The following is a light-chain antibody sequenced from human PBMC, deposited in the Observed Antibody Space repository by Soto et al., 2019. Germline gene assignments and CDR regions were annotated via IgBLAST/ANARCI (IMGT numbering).Light chain of an antibody. CDR3: QQRSNWPLT. CDR1: QSVSSY. Sequence: EIVLTQSLATLSLSPGERATLSCRASQSVSSYLAWYQQKPGQAPRLLIYDASNRATGIPARFSGSGSGTDFTLTFSSLEPEDFAVYYCQQRSNWPLTFGGGTKVEIK. CDR2: DAS. J-gene: IGKJ4*01. V-gene: IGKV3-11*01.